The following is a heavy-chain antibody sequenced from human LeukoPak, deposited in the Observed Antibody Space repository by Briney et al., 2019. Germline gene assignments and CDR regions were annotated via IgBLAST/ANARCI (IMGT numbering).Heavy chain of an antibody. V-gene: IGHV4-59*11. J-gene: IGHJ6*03. CDR1: GGSISSHY. D-gene: IGHD1-14*01. Sequence: SETLSLTCTVSGGSISSHYWSWIRQPPGKGLECIGFIYVSDSTNYSPPLKSRVTVSADTSKKQFSLKLSSVTAADTAVYYCARFPSSAEYRHYYHMDVWGKGTTVTVSS. CDR3: ARFPSSAEYRHYYHMDV. CDR2: IYVSDST.